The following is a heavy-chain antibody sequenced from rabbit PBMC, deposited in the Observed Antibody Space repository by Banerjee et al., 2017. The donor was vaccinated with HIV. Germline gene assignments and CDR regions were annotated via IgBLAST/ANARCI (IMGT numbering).Heavy chain of an antibody. D-gene: IGHD1-1*01. CDR1: GFSFTNNT. CDR2: INTGSGST. Sequence: QSLEESGGDLVKPGASLTLTCTASGFSFTNNTMCWVRQAPGKGLEWIGCINTGSGSTYYASWVISRFTISKTSSTTVTLQMTSLTAADTATYFCARSTSGYDIGDLWGPGTLVTVS. V-gene: IGHV1S40*01. CDR3: ARSTSGYDIGDL. J-gene: IGHJ6*01.